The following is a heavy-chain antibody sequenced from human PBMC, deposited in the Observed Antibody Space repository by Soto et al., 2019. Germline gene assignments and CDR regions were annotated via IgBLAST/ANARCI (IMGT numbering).Heavy chain of an antibody. D-gene: IGHD1-1*01. Sequence: RRLSCVASGFSFSTCAMGWVRQAPGKGLEWVSLISPNSAATYYTDSVKGRLTISRDNSKNTLYLQMNSLRAEDTAIYNCANQDFRGATGTTWGQGTLVPVYS. CDR1: GFSFSTCA. V-gene: IGHV3-23*01. CDR3: ANQDFRGATGTT. CDR2: ISPNSAAT. J-gene: IGHJ4*02.